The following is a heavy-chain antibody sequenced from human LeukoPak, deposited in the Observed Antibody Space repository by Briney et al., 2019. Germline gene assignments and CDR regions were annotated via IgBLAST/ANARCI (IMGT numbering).Heavy chain of an antibody. Sequence: GGSLRLSCAASGVTFSSYAMHWVRQAPGKGLEWVAVISYDGSNEYYADSVKGRFTISRDNSKNTLYLQMNSLRAEDTAVYYCAVLDDYWGQGTLVTVSS. V-gene: IGHV3-30-3*01. J-gene: IGHJ4*02. CDR3: AVLDDY. CDR2: ISYDGSNE. CDR1: GVTFSSYA. D-gene: IGHD1-1*01.